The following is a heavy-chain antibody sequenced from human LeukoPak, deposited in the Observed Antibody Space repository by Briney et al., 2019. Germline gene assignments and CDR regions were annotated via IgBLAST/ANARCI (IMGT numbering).Heavy chain of an antibody. Sequence: ASVKVSCKASGYTFTTYGISWVRQAPGQGLEWMGWISPYNGNTNYAQKVQGRVTMTTDTSTNTAYMELRSLRSDDTAVYYCVRESGGYYGGAFDYWGQGTLVTVSS. J-gene: IGHJ4*02. CDR2: ISPYNGNT. D-gene: IGHD3-22*01. V-gene: IGHV1-18*01. CDR3: VRESGGYYGGAFDY. CDR1: GYTFTTYG.